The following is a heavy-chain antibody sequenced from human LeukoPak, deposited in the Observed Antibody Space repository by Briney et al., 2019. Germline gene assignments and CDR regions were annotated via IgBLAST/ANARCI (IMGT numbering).Heavy chain of an antibody. Sequence: AESLSCTACGCTVGHYSMIGLGQAPAKELGGVGLISHTCYGGTPEYAASVKGRFTISRDDSKGIAYLHMNSLKTEDTAVYFCARGYSSYWYGVQAPYYFDYWGQGTLVTVSS. CDR2: ISHTCYGGTP. D-gene: IGHD6-13*01. CDR3: ARGYSSYWYGVQAPYYFDY. CDR1: GCTVGHYS. V-gene: IGHV3-49*03. J-gene: IGHJ4*02.